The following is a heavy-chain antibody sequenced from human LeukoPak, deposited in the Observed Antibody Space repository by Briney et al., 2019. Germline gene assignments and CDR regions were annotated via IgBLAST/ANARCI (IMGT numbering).Heavy chain of an antibody. CDR2: ISWNSGSI. Sequence: GGSLRLSCAASGFTFDDYAMHWVRQAPGKGLEWVSGISWNSGSIGYVDSVKGRFTISRDNAKNSLYLQMNSLRAEDMALYYCAKSPEYSSPLDYWGQGTLVTVSS. J-gene: IGHJ4*02. CDR3: AKSPEYSSPLDY. V-gene: IGHV3-9*03. D-gene: IGHD6-6*01. CDR1: GFTFDDYA.